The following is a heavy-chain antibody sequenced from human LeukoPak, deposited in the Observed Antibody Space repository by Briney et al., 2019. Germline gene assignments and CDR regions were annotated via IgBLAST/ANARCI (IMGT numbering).Heavy chain of an antibody. Sequence: GGSLRLSCAAPGFTFSSYSMNWVRQAPGKGLEWVSSISSSSSYIYYADSVKGRFTISRDNAKNSLYLQMNSLRAEDTAVYYCARISNDYYGSGNLYYYYYYMDVWGKGTTVTVSS. V-gene: IGHV3-21*01. CDR1: GFTFSSYS. CDR3: ARISNDYYGSGNLYYYYYYMDV. J-gene: IGHJ6*03. D-gene: IGHD3-10*01. CDR2: ISSSSSYI.